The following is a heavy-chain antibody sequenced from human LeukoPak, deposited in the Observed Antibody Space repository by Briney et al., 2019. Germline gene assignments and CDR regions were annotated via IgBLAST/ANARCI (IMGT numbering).Heavy chain of an antibody. Sequence: SGGSLRLSCAASGFTVSSNYMSWVRQAPGKGLEWVSVIYSGGSTYYADSVKGRFTISRDNSKNTLYLQMNSLRAADTAVYYCARISPLDWNPFDYWGQGTLVTVSS. CDR2: IYSGGST. CDR3: ARISPLDWNPFDY. J-gene: IGHJ4*02. V-gene: IGHV3-53*01. D-gene: IGHD3/OR15-3a*01. CDR1: GFTVSSNY.